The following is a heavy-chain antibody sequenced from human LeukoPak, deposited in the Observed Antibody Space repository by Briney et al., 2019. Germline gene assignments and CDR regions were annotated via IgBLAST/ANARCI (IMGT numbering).Heavy chain of an antibody. Sequence: PGGSLRLSCAASGFSFSSYGMHWVRQAPGKGLEWVAFISYDGSNKYYADSVKGRFTFSRDNSKNTLYLQMNSLRAEDTAVYYCAKDYERFGEFTVDYWGQGTLVTVSS. CDR3: AKDYERFGEFTVDY. CDR2: ISYDGSNK. V-gene: IGHV3-30*18. D-gene: IGHD3-10*01. J-gene: IGHJ4*02. CDR1: GFSFSSYG.